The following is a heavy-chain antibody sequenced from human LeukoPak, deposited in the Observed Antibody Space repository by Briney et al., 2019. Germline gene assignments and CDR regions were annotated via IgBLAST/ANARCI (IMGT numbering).Heavy chain of an antibody. V-gene: IGHV4-39*01. CDR3: ARLFSPGNFDY. CDR2: IYYSGIT. Sequence: SETLSLXCTVSGGSISSSSYYWGWIRQPPGKGLVWIGSIYYSGITYYNPSLKSRVTISVDTSKNQFSLKLSSVTAADTAVYYCARLFSPGNFDYWGQGTLVTVSS. J-gene: IGHJ4*02. D-gene: IGHD3-10*02. CDR1: GGSISSSSYY.